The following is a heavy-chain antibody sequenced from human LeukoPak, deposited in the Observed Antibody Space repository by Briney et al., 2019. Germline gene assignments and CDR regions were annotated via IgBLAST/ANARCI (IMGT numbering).Heavy chain of an antibody. CDR3: AKGIAAAPYYFDY. V-gene: IGHV3-9*01. D-gene: IGHD6-13*01. CDR2: ISWNSGSI. J-gene: IGHJ4*02. Sequence: GRSLRLSCAASGFTFDDYAMHWVRQAPGKGLEWVSGISWNSGSIGYADSVKGRFTISRDNSKNTLYLQMNSLRAEDTAVYYCAKGIAAAPYYFDYWGQGTLVTVSS. CDR1: GFTFDDYA.